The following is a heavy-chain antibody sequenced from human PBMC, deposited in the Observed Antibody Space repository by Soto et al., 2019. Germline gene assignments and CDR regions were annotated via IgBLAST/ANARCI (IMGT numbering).Heavy chain of an antibody. D-gene: IGHD1-26*01. V-gene: IGHV4-39*01. CDR3: ARLTTGSYPRVFNY. CDR2: IYYSGST. J-gene: IGHJ4*02. Sequence: QLQLQESGPGLVKPSETLSLTCIVSGGSISSGSYYRGWIRQPPGKGLEWIGNIYYSGSTYYNPYLKSRVTISVDTSKNQFSLKLRSATAADTAVYYCARLTTGSYPRVFNYWGQGTLVTVSS. CDR1: GGSISSGSYY.